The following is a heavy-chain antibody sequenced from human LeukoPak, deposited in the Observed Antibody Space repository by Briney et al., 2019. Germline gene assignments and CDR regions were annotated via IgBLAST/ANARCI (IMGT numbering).Heavy chain of an antibody. V-gene: IGHV1-24*01. CDR2: FDPEDGET. Sequence: ASVKVSCKVSGYTLTELSMHWVRQAPGKGLEWMGGFDPEDGETIYAQKFQGRVTMTRDTSVSTAYMELSRLRSDDTAVYYCARDRNIVAIGWFDPWGQGTLVTVSS. CDR3: ARDRNIVAIGWFDP. D-gene: IGHD5-12*01. J-gene: IGHJ5*02. CDR1: GYTLTELS.